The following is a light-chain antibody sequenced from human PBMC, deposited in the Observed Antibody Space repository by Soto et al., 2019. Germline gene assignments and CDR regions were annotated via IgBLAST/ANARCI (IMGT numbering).Light chain of an antibody. J-gene: IGKJ1*01. Sequence: EIVLTQSPGPLSLSPGERATLSCRASEGVASNYLAWYQQKPGRAPRLLIYGASTRATGIPARFSGSGSGTEFTLTINSLQSEDFAVYYCQQYNNWPRTFGQGTKVDIK. V-gene: IGKV3D-15*01. CDR2: GAS. CDR3: QQYNNWPRT. CDR1: EGVASN.